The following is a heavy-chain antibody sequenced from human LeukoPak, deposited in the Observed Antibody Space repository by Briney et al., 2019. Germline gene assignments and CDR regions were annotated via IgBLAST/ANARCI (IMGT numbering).Heavy chain of an antibody. CDR2: IYYSGIT. Sequence: SETLSLTCTVSGGSISSYDWNWIRQPPGKGLEWIGYIYYSGITHYNPSLKSRVTISVDTSKNQFSLKLTSVTAADTAVYYCARSPRYSSTNLSIGLDPWGQGTLVTVSS. V-gene: IGHV4-59*08. CDR3: ARSPRYSSTNLSIGLDP. CDR1: GGSISSYD. J-gene: IGHJ5*02. D-gene: IGHD6-13*01.